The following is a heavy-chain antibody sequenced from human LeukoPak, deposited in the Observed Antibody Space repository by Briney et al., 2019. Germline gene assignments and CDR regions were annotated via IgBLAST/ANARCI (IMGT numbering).Heavy chain of an antibody. CDR3: ASSSITMVRTDAFDI. Sequence: VGSLRLSCSASGFTFSSYGMHWVRQVPGKGLEWVTLISNDGSNKEYADSVKGRFTISRDNSKNTLYLQVNSLRAEDTAVYYCASSSITMVRTDAFDIWGQGTMVTVSS. CDR2: ISNDGSNK. J-gene: IGHJ3*02. CDR1: GFTFSSYG. D-gene: IGHD3-10*01. V-gene: IGHV3-30*03.